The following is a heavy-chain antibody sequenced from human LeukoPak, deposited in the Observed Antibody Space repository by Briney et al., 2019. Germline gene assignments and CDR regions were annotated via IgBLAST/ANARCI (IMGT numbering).Heavy chain of an antibody. Sequence: GGSLRLSCAASGFTFSSYAMSWVRQAPGKGLEWVSAISGSGGSTYYADSVKGRFTISRDNSKNTLYLQMNSLRAEDTAVYYCARDSRFLEWLKGFDPWGQGTLVTVSS. CDR1: GFTFSSYA. V-gene: IGHV3-23*01. J-gene: IGHJ5*02. CDR2: ISGSGGST. CDR3: ARDSRFLEWLKGFDP. D-gene: IGHD3-3*01.